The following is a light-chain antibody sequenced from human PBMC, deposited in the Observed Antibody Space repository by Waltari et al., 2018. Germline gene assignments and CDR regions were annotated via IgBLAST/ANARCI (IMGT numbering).Light chain of an antibody. J-gene: IGLJ2*01. V-gene: IGLV1-47*01. CDR2: MSD. CDR3: AAWDDSLSGRVM. CDR1: ATNLGREY. Sequence: QSVLTQPASASGAPGQRVTISCSGSATNLGREYVDWYRQLPGTAPKLLIYMSDQRPAGVPDGFPGDRSGTSASLASSGLRSEGEADYYWAAWDDSLSGRVMIGGGTKLTVL.